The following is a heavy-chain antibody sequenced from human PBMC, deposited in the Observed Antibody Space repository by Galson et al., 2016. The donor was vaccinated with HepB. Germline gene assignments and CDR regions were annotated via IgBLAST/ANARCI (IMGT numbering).Heavy chain of an antibody. CDR2: INHSGVT. CDR1: GESFSGYY. V-gene: IGHV4-34*01. Sequence: EPLSLTCGVYGESFSGYYWTWIRQPPGKGLEWIGEINHSGVTKYKPSLESRVTISVDTSKNQFSLDLTSVTAADTAMYYCARDSVLRYFAQGDGGPEAGLDIWGQGTMVTVSS. D-gene: IGHD3-9*01. CDR3: ARDSVLRYFAQGDGGPEAGLDI. J-gene: IGHJ3*02.